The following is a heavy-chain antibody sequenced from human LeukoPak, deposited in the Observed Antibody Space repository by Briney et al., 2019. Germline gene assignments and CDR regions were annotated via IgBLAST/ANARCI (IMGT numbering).Heavy chain of an antibody. Sequence: GGSLRLSCAASGFTFSSYSMNWVRQAPGKGLEWVSYISSSSSTIYYADSVKGRFTISRDNAKNSLYLQMNSLRAEDTAVYYCARDPGIVATAYFDYWGQGTLVTVSS. V-gene: IGHV3-48*04. J-gene: IGHJ4*02. CDR3: ARDPGIVATAYFDY. CDR1: GFTFSSYS. D-gene: IGHD5-12*01. CDR2: ISSSSSTI.